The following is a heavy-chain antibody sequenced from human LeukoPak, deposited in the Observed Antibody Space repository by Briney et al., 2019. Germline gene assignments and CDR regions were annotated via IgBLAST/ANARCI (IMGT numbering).Heavy chain of an antibody. CDR2: IYYSGST. V-gene: IGHV4-61*05. Sequence: KPSETLSLTCSVSGDSIISSTYYWGWIRQPPGKGLEWIGYIYYSGSTNYNPSLKSRVTISVDTSKNQFSLKLSSVTAADTAVYYCARGHFDWLLLGMDVWGQGTTVTVSS. D-gene: IGHD3-9*01. CDR1: GDSIISSTYY. J-gene: IGHJ6*02. CDR3: ARGHFDWLLLGMDV.